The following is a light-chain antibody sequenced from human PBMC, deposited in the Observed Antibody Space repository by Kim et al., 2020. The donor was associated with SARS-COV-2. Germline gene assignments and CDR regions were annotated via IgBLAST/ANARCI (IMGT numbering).Light chain of an antibody. CDR1: SGRIASNY. CDR3: QSYDSSNYVV. CDR2: EDN. Sequence: TVTSSCTRGSGRIASNYVKRYQQGPGSAPTTVIYEDNQRPSGVPDQFSGSIDSSSNSASLTISGLKTEDEADYYCQSYDSSNYVVFGGGTQLTVL. J-gene: IGLJ2*01. V-gene: IGLV6-57*03.